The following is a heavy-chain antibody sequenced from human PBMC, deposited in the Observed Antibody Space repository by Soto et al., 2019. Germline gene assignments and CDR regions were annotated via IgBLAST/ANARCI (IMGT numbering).Heavy chain of an antibody. Sequence: EVQLVESGGCLAQPVGSLTLSCAASGLTFSTYWMNWVRQAPGKGLEWVANIKQDGSETYYVDSVKGRFPISRDNATSSMSLQMNSLRAEDTAVYYCARDRGYCSGGTCYSVLDYWGQGTLGTVSS. D-gene: IGHD2-15*01. J-gene: IGHJ4*02. CDR2: IKQDGSET. V-gene: IGHV3-7*01. CDR1: GLTFSTYW. CDR3: ARDRGYCSGGTCYSVLDY.